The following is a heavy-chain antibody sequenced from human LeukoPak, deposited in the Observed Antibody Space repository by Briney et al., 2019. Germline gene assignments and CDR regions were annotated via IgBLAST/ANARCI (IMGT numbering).Heavy chain of an antibody. CDR2: ISSSSSYI. CDR1: GFTFSSYS. J-gene: IGHJ6*03. Sequence: GGSLRLSCAASGFTFSSYSMNWVRQAPGKGLERVSSISSSSSYIYYADSVKGRFTISRDNAKNSLYLQMNSLRAEDTAVYYCASKQLVGHYYYYYYMDVWGKGTTVTVSS. D-gene: IGHD6-6*01. V-gene: IGHV3-21*01. CDR3: ASKQLVGHYYYYYYMDV.